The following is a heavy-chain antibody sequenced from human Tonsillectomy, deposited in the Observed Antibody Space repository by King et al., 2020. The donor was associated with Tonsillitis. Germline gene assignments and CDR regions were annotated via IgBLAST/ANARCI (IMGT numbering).Heavy chain of an antibody. D-gene: IGHD3-10*01. CDR2: INPNGGST. V-gene: IGHV1-46*01. J-gene: IGHJ4*02. CDR1: GYTFTSHY. CDR3: ARAMIRGQGVFDY. Sequence: QLVQSGAEVKKPGASVRVSCEASGYTFTSHYMHWVRQAPGQGLEWMGIINPNGGSTTYGQKIQDRLTVTSDTSTSTVYMGLSSLRSEDTAVYYCARAMIRGQGVFDYWGQGTLVTVSS.